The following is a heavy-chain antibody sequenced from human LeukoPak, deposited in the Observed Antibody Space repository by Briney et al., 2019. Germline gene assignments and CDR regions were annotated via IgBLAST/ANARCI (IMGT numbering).Heavy chain of an antibody. Sequence: ASVKVSCKASGYTFTSYYMHWVRQAPGQGLEWMGIINPSGGSTSYAQKFQGRVTMTRDTSTSTVYMELGSLRSEDTAVYYCARSGSGSCYNGYFDYWGQGTLVTVSS. CDR2: INPSGGST. V-gene: IGHV1-46*01. J-gene: IGHJ4*02. D-gene: IGHD3-10*01. CDR3: ARSGSGSCYNGYFDY. CDR1: GYTFTSYY.